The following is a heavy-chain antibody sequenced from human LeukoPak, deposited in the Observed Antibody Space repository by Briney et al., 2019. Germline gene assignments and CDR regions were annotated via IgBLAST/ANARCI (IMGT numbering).Heavy chain of an antibody. V-gene: IGHV1-2*02. J-gene: IGHJ3*02. CDR1: GYTFTGYY. CDR2: INPNSGGT. D-gene: IGHD1/OR15-1a*01. CDR3: ARQNWNSLNAFDI. Sequence: VASVKVSRKASGYTFTGYYMHWVRQAPGQGLEWMGWINPNSGGTNYAQKFQGRVTMTRDTSISTAYVELSRLRSDDTAVYYCARQNWNSLNAFDIWGQGTMVTVSS.